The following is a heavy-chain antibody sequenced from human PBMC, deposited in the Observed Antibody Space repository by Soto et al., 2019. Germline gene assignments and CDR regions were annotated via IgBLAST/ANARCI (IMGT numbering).Heavy chain of an antibody. J-gene: IGHJ4*02. D-gene: IGHD6-19*01. CDR2: IYYTGST. CDR3: AKGEQWLVPYYFDY. CDR1: GGSIGTYY. Sequence: QVQLQESGPGLVKPSETLSLTCSVSGGSIGTYYWSWIRQSPGKGLEWIGNIYYTGSTNYNPSLKXXVXXSIDTSKHQFSLKLSSVTAADTAVYYCAKGEQWLVPYYFDYWGQGTLVTVSS. V-gene: IGHV4-59*01.